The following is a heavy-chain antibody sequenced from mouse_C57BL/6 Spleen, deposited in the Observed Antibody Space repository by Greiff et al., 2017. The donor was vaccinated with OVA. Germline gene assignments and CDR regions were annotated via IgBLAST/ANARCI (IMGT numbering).Heavy chain of an antibody. V-gene: IGHV1-54*01. Sequence: QVQLQQSGAELVRPGTSVNVSCKASGYAFTNYLIEWVKQRPGQGLEWIGVINPGSGGTNYNEKFKGKATLTADKSSSTAYMQLSSLTSEDSAVYFCARWDYDYDGGYWGQGTTLTVSS. D-gene: IGHD2-4*01. J-gene: IGHJ2*01. CDR3: ARWDYDYDGGY. CDR1: GYAFTNYL. CDR2: INPGSGGT.